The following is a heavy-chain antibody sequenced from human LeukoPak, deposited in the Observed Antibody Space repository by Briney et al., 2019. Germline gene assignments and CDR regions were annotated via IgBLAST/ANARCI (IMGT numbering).Heavy chain of an antibody. V-gene: IGHV1-69*13. CDR1: GGTFSSYA. D-gene: IGHD6-13*01. Sequence: GASVKVSCKASGGTFSSYAISWVRQAPGQGLEWMGGIIPIFGTANYAQKFQGRVTITADESTSTAYMELSSLRSEDTAVYYCAREGPIAAAGDNWFDPWGLGTLVTVSS. CDR2: IIPIFGTA. CDR3: AREGPIAAAGDNWFDP. J-gene: IGHJ5*02.